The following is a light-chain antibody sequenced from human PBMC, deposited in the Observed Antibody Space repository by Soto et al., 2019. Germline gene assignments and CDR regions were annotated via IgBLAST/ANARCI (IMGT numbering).Light chain of an antibody. CDR3: QQRRKMPLT. CDR1: QSVSNY. V-gene: IGKV3-11*01. Sequence: EIVLTQSPATLSLSPGERATLSCRASQSVSNYLAWYQLKSGQAPRLLIYDASNRATGIPARFSGTGSGTDFTLTTSSLEAEDFAVYYCQQRRKMPLTFGDGTTVDLK. J-gene: IGKJ1*01. CDR2: DAS.